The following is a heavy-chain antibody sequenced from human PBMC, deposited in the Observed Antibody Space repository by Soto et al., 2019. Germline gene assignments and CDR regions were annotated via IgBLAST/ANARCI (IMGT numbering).Heavy chain of an antibody. CDR1: GFTFRSLG. CDR3: AKDEVRITAFDV. Sequence: EVQLLESGGGLAQPGESLRLSCAASGFTFRSLGMSWVRQAPGKGLEWVSGISGNGGTTYYADSVKGRFTISRDNAKNTVSLQMNSLKVEDTAVYYCAKDEVRITAFDVWGQGTMVTVSS. J-gene: IGHJ3*01. V-gene: IGHV3-23*01. D-gene: IGHD3-10*01. CDR2: ISGNGGTT.